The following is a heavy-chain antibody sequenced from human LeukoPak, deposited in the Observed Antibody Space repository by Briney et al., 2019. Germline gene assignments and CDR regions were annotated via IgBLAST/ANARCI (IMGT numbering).Heavy chain of an antibody. D-gene: IGHD6-19*01. CDR3: TRGYSSGWSPFDY. J-gene: IGHJ4*02. Sequence: GGSLRLSCAASGFTFSSHAMSWVRQTPGKGLEWVSGISVSAGITKYADSVKGRFTISTDDPKNVVYLEMNSLRVEDTALYYCTRGYSSGWSPFDYWGLGTLVTVSS. CDR2: ISVSAGIT. CDR1: GFTFSSHA. V-gene: IGHV3-23*01.